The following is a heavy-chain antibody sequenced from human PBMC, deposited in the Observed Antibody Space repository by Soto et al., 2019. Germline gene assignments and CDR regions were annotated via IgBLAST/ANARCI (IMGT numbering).Heavy chain of an antibody. CDR1: GFIFSSYT. CDR3: ARAGLEPANAFDV. Sequence: GSLRLSCTASGFIFSSYTINWVRQAPGKGLEWLSSISGSGSYIYLADSMKGRITISRDNAQNSVHLQMNSLRVEDTAVYYCARAGLEPANAFDVWGQGTKVTVSS. J-gene: IGHJ3*01. V-gene: IGHV3-21*06. D-gene: IGHD2-2*01. CDR2: ISGSGSYI.